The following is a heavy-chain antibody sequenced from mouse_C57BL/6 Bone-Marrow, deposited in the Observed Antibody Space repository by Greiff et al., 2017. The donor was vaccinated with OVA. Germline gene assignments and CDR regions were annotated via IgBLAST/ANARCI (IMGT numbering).Heavy chain of an antibody. CDR1: GFTFSSYA. Sequence: EVMLVESGGGLVKPGGSLKLSCAASGFTFSSYAMSWVRQTPEKRLEWVATISDGGSYTYYPDNVKGRFTISRDNAKNNLYLQMSHLKSEDTAMYYCASYDYGGGGAWFAYWGQGTLVTVSA. CDR3: ASYDYGGGGAWFAY. CDR2: ISDGGSYT. D-gene: IGHD2-4*01. J-gene: IGHJ3*01. V-gene: IGHV5-4*03.